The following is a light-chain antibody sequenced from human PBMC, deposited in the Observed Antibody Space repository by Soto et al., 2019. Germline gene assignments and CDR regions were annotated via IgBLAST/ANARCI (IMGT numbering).Light chain of an antibody. V-gene: IGKV1-39*01. Sequence: SQVTQPPSSLSASVGDRVTITCRASQSISSYLNWYQQKPGKTPKLLIYAASSLQSGVPSRFSGSGSGTDFTLTISSLQPEEFATYYCQQSYSTPCTFGQGTKVDIK. J-gene: IGKJ1*01. CDR3: QQSYSTPCT. CDR1: QSISSY. CDR2: AAS.